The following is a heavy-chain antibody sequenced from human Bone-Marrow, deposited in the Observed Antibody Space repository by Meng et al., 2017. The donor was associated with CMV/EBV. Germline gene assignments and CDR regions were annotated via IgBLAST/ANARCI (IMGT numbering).Heavy chain of an antibody. CDR2: ISAYNGNT. CDR3: ARDEEMGPAANNYNGMDV. V-gene: IGHV1-18*01. J-gene: IGHJ6*02. Sequence: ASVKVSCKASGYTFTSYGISWVRQAPGQGLEWMGWISAYNGNTNYAQKLQGRVTMTTDTSTSTAYMELRSLRSDDTAVYYCARDEEMGPAANNYNGMDVWGQGTTVTVSS. CDR1: GYTFTSYG. D-gene: IGHD2-2*01.